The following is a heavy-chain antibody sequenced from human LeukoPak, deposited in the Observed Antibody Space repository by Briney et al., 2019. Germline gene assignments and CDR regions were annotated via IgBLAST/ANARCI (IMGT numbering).Heavy chain of an antibody. Sequence: SVKVSCKTSGYTFTNHGISWVRQAPGQGLEWMGWISGYNGNTNYVQKFRGRITMTTDTSTSTAYLQLRSLSSDDTALYYCARDLSLGRHDDGEPFDSWGQGTLVTVSS. V-gene: IGHV1-18*01. CDR2: ISGYNGNT. J-gene: IGHJ4*02. CDR1: GYTFTNHG. D-gene: IGHD4-17*01. CDR3: ARDLSLGRHDDGEPFDS.